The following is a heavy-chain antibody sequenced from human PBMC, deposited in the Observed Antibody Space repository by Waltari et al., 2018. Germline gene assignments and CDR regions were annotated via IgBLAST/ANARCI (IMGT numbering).Heavy chain of an antibody. J-gene: IGHJ5*02. CDR1: GGTFSSYA. CDR2: IIPIFGTA. CDR3: ARGGATTGSNWFDP. D-gene: IGHD1-26*01. V-gene: IGHV1-69*05. Sequence: QVQLVQSGAEVKKPGSSVKVSCKASGGTFSSYAISWVRQAPGQGLEWMGGIIPIFGTANYAQTCQGRGTITTDESTSTAYMELSSLRAEDTAVYYCARGGATTGSNWFDPWGQGTLVTVSS.